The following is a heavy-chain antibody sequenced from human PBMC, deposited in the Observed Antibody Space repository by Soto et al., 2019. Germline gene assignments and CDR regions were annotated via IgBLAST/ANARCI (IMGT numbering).Heavy chain of an antibody. CDR2: IHFSGST. J-gene: IGHJ4*02. D-gene: IGHD6-6*01. V-gene: IGHV4-61*01. CDR3: ARSATYSCSWGSTFDY. Sequence: QVQLQESGPGLVKPSETLSLTCTVSGGSVSSGSYYWSWIRQPPGKGLEWIGHIHFSGSTNYNPSLKIRVTSSVDTSKNQCSLKLSSVTAAYTAGYYCARSATYSCSWGSTFDYWGQGTLVTVSS. CDR1: GGSVSSGSYY.